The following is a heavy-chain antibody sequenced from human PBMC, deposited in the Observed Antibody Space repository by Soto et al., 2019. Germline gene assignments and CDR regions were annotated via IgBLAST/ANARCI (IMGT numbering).Heavy chain of an antibody. CDR2: IYYSGST. CDR1: GGSISSSSYY. J-gene: IGHJ4*02. D-gene: IGHD6-6*01. Sequence: QLQLQESGPGLVKPSETLSLTCTVSGGSISSSSYYWGWIRQPPGKGLEWIGSIYYSGSTYYNPSLKSRVTISVDTSKNQFARKLSSVTAADTAVYYCASTSLIAARPTFFDCWGQGTLVTVSS. CDR3: ASTSLIAARPTFFDC. V-gene: IGHV4-39*01.